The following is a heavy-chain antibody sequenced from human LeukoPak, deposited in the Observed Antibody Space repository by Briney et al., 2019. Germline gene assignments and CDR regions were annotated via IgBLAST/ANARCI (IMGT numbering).Heavy chain of an antibody. D-gene: IGHD1-26*01. CDR3: ARSLVVGATYPYH. V-gene: IGHV3-48*03. Sequence: GGSLRLSCAASGFTFSSYEMNWVRQAPGEGLEWISYISSSGSSVKYADSVKGRFSISRDNAKNSLYLQLNSLRAEDTAVYYCARSLVVGATYPYHWGQGTLVTVSS. CDR1: GFTFSSYE. J-gene: IGHJ5*02. CDR2: ISSSGSSV.